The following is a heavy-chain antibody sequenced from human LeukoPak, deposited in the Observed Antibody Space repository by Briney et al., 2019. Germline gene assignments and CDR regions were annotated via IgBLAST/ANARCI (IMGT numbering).Heavy chain of an antibody. CDR1: GGTFSSYT. CDR3: ARDRPGYSGYDDQGVDWFDP. J-gene: IGHJ5*02. CDR2: IIPILGIA. D-gene: IGHD5-12*01. Sequence: SVKVSCKASGGTFSSYTISWVRQAPGQGLEWMGGIIPILGIANYAQKFQGRVTITADKSTSTAYMELSSLRSEDTAVYYCARDRPGYSGYDDQGVDWFDPWGQGTLVTVSS. V-gene: IGHV1-69*10.